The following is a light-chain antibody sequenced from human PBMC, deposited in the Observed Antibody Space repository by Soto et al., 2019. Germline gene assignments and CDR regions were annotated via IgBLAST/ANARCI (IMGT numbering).Light chain of an antibody. V-gene: IGLV2-14*01. CDR2: DVN. Sequence: QSALTQPACVSGSPGQSITISCTGTSSDIGAYNYVSWYQQHPGKVPKLMIYDVNNRPSGVSNRFSGSKSGNTASLTISGLQAEDEADYYCSSYTSSFTLLFGGGTKLTVL. CDR1: SSDIGAYNY. J-gene: IGLJ2*01. CDR3: SSYTSSFTLL.